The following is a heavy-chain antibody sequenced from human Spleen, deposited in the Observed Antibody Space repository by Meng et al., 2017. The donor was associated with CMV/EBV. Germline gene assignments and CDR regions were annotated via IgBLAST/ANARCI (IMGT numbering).Heavy chain of an antibody. J-gene: IGHJ6*02. D-gene: IGHD3-3*01. V-gene: IGHV1-18*01. Sequence: ALVKVSCKASGYTFTSYGISWVRQAPGQGLEWMGWISAYNGNTNYAQKLQGRVTMTTDTSTSTAYMELRSLRSDDTAVYYCARDGGYDFWSGYYARYKYYGMDVWGQGTTVTVSS. CDR3: ARDGGYDFWSGYYARYKYYGMDV. CDR1: GYTFTSYG. CDR2: ISAYNGNT.